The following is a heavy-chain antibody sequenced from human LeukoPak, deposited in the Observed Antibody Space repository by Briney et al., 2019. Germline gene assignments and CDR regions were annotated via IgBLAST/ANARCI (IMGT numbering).Heavy chain of an antibody. CDR2: ISSSSSYI. D-gene: IGHD3-10*01. J-gene: IGHJ4*02. V-gene: IGHV3-21*01. CDR3: ASVDYYGSGNYYNDVDY. Sequence: GGSLRLSCAASGFTFSSYSMNWVRQAPGKGLEWVSSISSSSSYIYYADSVKGRFTISRDNAKNSLYLQMNSLRAEGTALYYCASVDYYGSGNYYNDVDYWGQGTLVTVSS. CDR1: GFTFSSYS.